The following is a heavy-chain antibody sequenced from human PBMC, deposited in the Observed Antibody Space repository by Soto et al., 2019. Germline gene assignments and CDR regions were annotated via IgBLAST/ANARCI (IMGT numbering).Heavy chain of an antibody. CDR3: ARDAPTLLRYFDWLSNPNYGMDV. D-gene: IGHD3-9*01. V-gene: IGHV7-4-1*01. J-gene: IGHJ6*02. Sequence: ASVKVSCKASGYTFTSYAMNWVRQAPGQGLEWMGWINTNTGNPTYAQGFTGRFVFSLDTSVSTAYLQICSLKAEDTAVYYCARDAPTLLRYFDWLSNPNYGMDVWGQGTTVTVSS. CDR1: GYTFTSYA. CDR2: INTNTGNP.